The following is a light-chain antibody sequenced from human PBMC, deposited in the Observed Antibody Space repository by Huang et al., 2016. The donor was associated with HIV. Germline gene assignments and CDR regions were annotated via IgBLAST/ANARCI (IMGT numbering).Light chain of an antibody. J-gene: IGKJ1*01. CDR3: QQYYNNPPWT. V-gene: IGKV1-NL1*01. CDR2: ATS. Sequence: DIQMTQSPSSLSASVGERVTITCRASQGISNSVAWYQQRPGKAPKLLLYATSRLETGAPSRFSGSRSGTEYTLTISSLQPEDLATYYCQQYYNNPPWTFGQGTKVEIK. CDR1: QGISNS.